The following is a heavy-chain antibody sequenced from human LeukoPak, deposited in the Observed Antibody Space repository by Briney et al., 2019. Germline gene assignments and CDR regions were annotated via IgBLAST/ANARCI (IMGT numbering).Heavy chain of an antibody. CDR3: ARRDRQLGPFDY. J-gene: IGHJ4*02. Sequence: SETLSLTCTVSGGSISSSSYYWGWIRQPPGKGLEWIGSIYYSGSTYYNPSLKSRVTISVDTSKNQFSLKLSSVTAADTAVYYCARRDRQLGPFDYWGQGTLVTVSS. CDR2: IYYSGST. CDR1: GGSISSSSYY. V-gene: IGHV4-39*07. D-gene: IGHD6-6*01.